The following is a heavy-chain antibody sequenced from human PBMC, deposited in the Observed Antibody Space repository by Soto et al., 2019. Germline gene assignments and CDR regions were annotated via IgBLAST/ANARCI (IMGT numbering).Heavy chain of an antibody. CDR1: GYTFTGYY. J-gene: IGHJ4*02. V-gene: IGHV1-2*04. Sequence: GSVKVSCKASGYTFTGYYMHWVRQAPGQGLEWMGWINPNSGGTNYAQKFQGWVTMTRDTSISTAYMELSRLRSDDTAVYYCARDLGGSHFDYWGQGTLVTVSS. D-gene: IGHD2-15*01. CDR3: ARDLGGSHFDY. CDR2: INPNSGGT.